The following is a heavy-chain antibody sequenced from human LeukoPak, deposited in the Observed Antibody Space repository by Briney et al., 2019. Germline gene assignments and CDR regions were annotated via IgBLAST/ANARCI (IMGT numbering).Heavy chain of an antibody. Sequence: GASLRLSCAASGFTFDDYGMSWGRHAPGKGLEWVSSISSSSSYIYYADSVKGRFTISRDNAKHSLYLQINSLRAEDTAVYYCARDPVGAIVGDAFDIWGQGTMVTVSS. V-gene: IGHV3-21*01. J-gene: IGHJ3*02. D-gene: IGHD1-26*01. CDR1: GFTFDDYG. CDR3: ARDPVGAIVGDAFDI. CDR2: ISSSSSYI.